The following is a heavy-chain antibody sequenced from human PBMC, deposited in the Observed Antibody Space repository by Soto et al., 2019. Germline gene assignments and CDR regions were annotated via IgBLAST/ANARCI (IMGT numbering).Heavy chain of an antibody. CDR1: GYTFTSYA. D-gene: IGHD4-17*01. V-gene: IGHV1-3*05. Sequence: QVQLVQSGAEEKKPGASVKVSCKAYGYTFTSYAMHWVRQAPGQRLEWMGWINAGNGNTKYSQKFQGRVTITRDTSASTAYMELSSLRSEDTAVYYCARYDYARGAFDIWGQGTMVTVSS. CDR3: ARYDYARGAFDI. CDR2: INAGNGNT. J-gene: IGHJ3*02.